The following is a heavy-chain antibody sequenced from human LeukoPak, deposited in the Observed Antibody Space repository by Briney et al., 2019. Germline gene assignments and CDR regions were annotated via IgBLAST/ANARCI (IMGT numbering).Heavy chain of an antibody. V-gene: IGHV4-59*08. D-gene: IGHD6-13*01. Sequence: SETLSLTCTVSGGSISSYYWSWIRQPPGKGLEWIGYIYYSGSTNYNPPLKSRVTISVDTSKNQFSLKLSSVTAADTAVYYCAGHARIPGYSSSWPFDYWGQGTLVTVSS. CDR2: IYYSGST. CDR1: GGSISSYY. CDR3: AGHARIPGYSSSWPFDY. J-gene: IGHJ4*02.